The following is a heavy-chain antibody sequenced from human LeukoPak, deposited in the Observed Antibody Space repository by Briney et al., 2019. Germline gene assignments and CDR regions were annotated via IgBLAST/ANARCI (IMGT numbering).Heavy chain of an antibody. V-gene: IGHV4-61*02. J-gene: IGHJ3*02. D-gene: IGHD2-15*01. Sequence: SQTLSLTCTVSGGSISSGSYYWSWIRQPAGKGLEWIGRIYTSGSTNYNPSLKSRVTISVDTSKNQFSLKLSSVTAADTAVYYCARDSFYCSGGSCYDAFDIWGQGTMVTVSS. CDR3: ARDSFYCSGGSCYDAFDI. CDR2: IYTSGST. CDR1: GGSISSGSYY.